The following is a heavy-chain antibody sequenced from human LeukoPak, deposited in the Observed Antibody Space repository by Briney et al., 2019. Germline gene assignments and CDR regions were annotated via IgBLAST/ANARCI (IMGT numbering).Heavy chain of an antibody. V-gene: IGHV3-30*02. CDR3: AKDRVRYCAKDPGCSSSWLTDY. J-gene: IGHJ4*02. CDR1: GFTFSNAW. CDR2: IRYDGSNK. D-gene: IGHD6-13*01. Sequence: PGGSLRLSCAASGFTFSNAWMSWVRQAPGKGLEWVAFIRYDGSNKYYADSVKGRFTISRDNSKNTLYLQMNSLRAEDTAVYYCAKDRVRYCAKDPGCSSSWLTDYWGQGTLVTVSS.